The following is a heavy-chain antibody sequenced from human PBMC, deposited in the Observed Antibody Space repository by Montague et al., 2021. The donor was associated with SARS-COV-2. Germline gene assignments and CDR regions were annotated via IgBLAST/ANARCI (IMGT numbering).Heavy chain of an antibody. CDR2: IYYSGTT. CDR1: GDSISRYY. J-gene: IGHJ3*01. D-gene: IGHD6-19*01. Sequence: SETLSLTCTVSGDSISRYYCTWIRKRQGKGMEWIGYIYYSGTTNYNPSLRSRGPVSVDTSKNQFHLKLSSVTAADTAVYFCARRESGWLDAFDVWGRGTMVTVSS. V-gene: IGHV4-59*08. CDR3: ARRESGWLDAFDV.